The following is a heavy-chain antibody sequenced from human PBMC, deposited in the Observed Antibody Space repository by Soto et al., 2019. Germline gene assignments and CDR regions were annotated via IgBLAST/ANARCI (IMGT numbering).Heavy chain of an antibody. CDR2: TYYRSKWYN. V-gene: IGHV6-1*01. Sequence: SQTLSLTCAISGDSVSTNSATWDWIRQSPSRGLEWLGRTYYRSKWYNDYAVSVKGRITINPDTSNNQLSLHLNSVTPDVTDRYYCVCFVGKCWFDSWGQGTLVTGSS. J-gene: IGHJ5*01. CDR3: VCFVGKCWFDS. CDR1: GDSVSTNSAT. D-gene: IGHD3-16*01.